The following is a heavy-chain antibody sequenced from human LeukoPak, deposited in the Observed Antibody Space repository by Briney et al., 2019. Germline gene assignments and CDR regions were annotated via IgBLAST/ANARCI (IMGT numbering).Heavy chain of an antibody. J-gene: IGHJ3*02. Sequence: GGSLRLSCAASGVTVRSNYMNWVRQAPGKGLEWVALNFSGNSTYYADSVKGRFTISRDNSKNTLFLQMNSLRVEDTAVYYCAREGAGGFDIWGQGTMVTVSS. CDR3: AREGAGGFDI. V-gene: IGHV3-53*01. CDR2: NFSGNST. CDR1: GVTVRSNY. D-gene: IGHD3-16*01.